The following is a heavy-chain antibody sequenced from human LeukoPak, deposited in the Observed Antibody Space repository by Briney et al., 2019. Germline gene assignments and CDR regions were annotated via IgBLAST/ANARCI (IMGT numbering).Heavy chain of an antibody. CDR1: GFTFSTYS. Sequence: GGSLRLSCAASGFTFSTYSMNWVRQAPGKGLEWVSYISSSGSTIYYADSVKGRFTISRDNAKNSLYLQMNSLRAGDTAIYYCARDWGAAGLWDYWGQGTLVTVSS. J-gene: IGHJ4*02. CDR3: ARDWGAAGLWDY. V-gene: IGHV3-48*04. CDR2: ISSSGSTI. D-gene: IGHD6-13*01.